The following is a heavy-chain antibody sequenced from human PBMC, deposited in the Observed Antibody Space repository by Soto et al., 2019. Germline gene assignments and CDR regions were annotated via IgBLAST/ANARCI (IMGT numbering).Heavy chain of an antibody. CDR2: IYSGGTT. CDR1: GLTVGNSY. D-gene: IGHD2-21*02. Sequence: GGSLRLSCAASGLTVGNSYMTWLRQAPGKGLEWVSVIYSGGTTYYADSVKGRFTISRDSSKNTLYLQMNSLRAEDTAVYYCARGGGNYNWFDPWGQEDLVTVSS. J-gene: IGHJ5*02. CDR3: ARGGGNYNWFDP. V-gene: IGHV3-53*01.